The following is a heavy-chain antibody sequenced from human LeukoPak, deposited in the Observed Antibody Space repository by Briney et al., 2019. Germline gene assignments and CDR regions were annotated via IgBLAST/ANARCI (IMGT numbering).Heavy chain of an antibody. J-gene: IGHJ5*02. CDR1: GGSISSGSYY. CDR2: IYTSGST. D-gene: IGHD6-19*01. V-gene: IGHV4-61*02. Sequence: SETLSLTCTVSGGSISSGSYYWSWIRQPAGKGLEWIGRIYTSGSTNYNPSLKSRVTISVDTSKNQFSLKLSSVTAADTAVYYCASYIDSSGWFQPTTWGQGTLVTVSS. CDR3: ASYIDSSGWFQPTT.